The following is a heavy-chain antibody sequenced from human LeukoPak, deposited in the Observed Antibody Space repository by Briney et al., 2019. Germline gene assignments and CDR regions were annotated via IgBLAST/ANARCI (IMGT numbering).Heavy chain of an antibody. CDR1: GFTFSSYS. Sequence: AGGSLRLSCAASGFTFSSYSMNWVRQAPGKGLEWVSSISSSSSYIYYADSVKGRFTISRDNAKNSLYLQMNSLRAEDTAVYYCAGDLYFDFWSGTGFDWGQGTLVTVSS. J-gene: IGHJ4*02. D-gene: IGHD3-3*01. V-gene: IGHV3-21*01. CDR3: AGDLYFDFWSGTGFD. CDR2: ISSSSSYI.